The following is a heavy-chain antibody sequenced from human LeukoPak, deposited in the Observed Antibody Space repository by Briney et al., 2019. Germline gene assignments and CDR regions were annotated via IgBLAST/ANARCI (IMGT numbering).Heavy chain of an antibody. J-gene: IGHJ5*02. CDR1: GGSFSGYY. CDR3: AIISGDYENWFDP. V-gene: IGHV4-34*01. D-gene: IGHD4-17*01. CDR2: INHSGST. Sequence: SETLSLTCAVYGGSFSGYYWSWIRQPPGKGLEWMGEINHSGSTNYNPSLKSRVTISVDTSKNQFSLKLSSVTAADTAVYYCAIISGDYENWFDPWGQGTLVTVSS.